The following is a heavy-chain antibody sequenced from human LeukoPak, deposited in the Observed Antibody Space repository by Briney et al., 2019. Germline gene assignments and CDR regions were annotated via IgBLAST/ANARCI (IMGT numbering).Heavy chain of an antibody. CDR2: INHSGST. J-gene: IGHJ6*02. Sequence: PSETLSLTCAVYGGSFSGYYWSWIRQPPGKGLEWIGEINHSGSTNYNPSLKSRVTISADTSKNQFSLKLSSVTAADTAVYYCARRPVITMVRGVIFRGMDVWGQGTTVTVSS. CDR3: ARRPVITMVRGVIFRGMDV. CDR1: GGSFSGYY. V-gene: IGHV4-34*01. D-gene: IGHD3-10*01.